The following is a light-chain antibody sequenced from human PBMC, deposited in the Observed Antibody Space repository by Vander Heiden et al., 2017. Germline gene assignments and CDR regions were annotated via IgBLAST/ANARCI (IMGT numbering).Light chain of an antibody. CDR1: QGSRND. Sequence: PVTQSSYSLSAPVGHSDNITCRASQGSRNDLGWYQQKPGKAPKRLIYAASSLQSGGPSRCSGSGSGTEFTLTISSLHPEDFATYYCLQHNSYPQLTFGGGTKVEIK. CDR2: AAS. CDR3: LQHNSYPQLT. V-gene: IGKV1-17*01. J-gene: IGKJ4*01.